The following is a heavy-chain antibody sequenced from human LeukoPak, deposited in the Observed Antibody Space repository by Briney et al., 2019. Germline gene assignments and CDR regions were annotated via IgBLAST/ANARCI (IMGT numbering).Heavy chain of an antibody. Sequence: ASVKVSCKASGYTFTSYDINWVRQATGQGLEWMGWMNPNSGNTGYAQKFQGRVTMTRDTSISTAYMELRSLRSDDTAVYYCARTYYYDSSGYNWGQGTLVTVSS. V-gene: IGHV1-8*01. D-gene: IGHD3-22*01. CDR2: MNPNSGNT. CDR3: ARTYYYDSSGYN. CDR1: GYTFTSYD. J-gene: IGHJ4*02.